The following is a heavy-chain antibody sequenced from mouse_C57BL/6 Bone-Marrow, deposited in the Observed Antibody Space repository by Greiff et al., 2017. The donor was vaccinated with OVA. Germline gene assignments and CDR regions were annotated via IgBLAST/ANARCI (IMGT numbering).Heavy chain of an antibody. CDR3: ARRGTYGSSFRDY. D-gene: IGHD1-1*01. J-gene: IGHJ2*01. Sequence: QVQLQQPGAELVKPGASVKLSCKASAYTFTTYPIEWLMQNPGKGLEWIGNFIPSNVDTNYNEKFKGKATLTVEKSSSTVYLELSRLTTDDSAVYYGARRGTYGSSFRDYWGQGTTLTVSS. CDR1: AYTFTTYP. V-gene: IGHV1-47*01. CDR2: FIPSNVDT.